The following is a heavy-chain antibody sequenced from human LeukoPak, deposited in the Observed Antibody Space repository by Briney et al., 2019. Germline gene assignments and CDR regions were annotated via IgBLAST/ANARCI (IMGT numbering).Heavy chain of an antibody. CDR1: GDTFTGYH. CDR2: IIPILGIA. V-gene: IGHV1-69*04. J-gene: IGHJ4*02. CDR3: ARAPKGGDY. Sequence: ASVKVSCKASGDTFTGYHMHWVRQAPGQGLEWMGRIIPILGIANYAQKFQGRVTITADKSTSTAYMELSSLRSEDTAVYYCARAPKGGDYWGQGTLVTVSS. D-gene: IGHD3-16*01.